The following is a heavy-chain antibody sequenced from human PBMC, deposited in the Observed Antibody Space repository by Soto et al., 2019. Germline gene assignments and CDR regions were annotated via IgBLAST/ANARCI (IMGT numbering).Heavy chain of an antibody. D-gene: IGHD1-1*01. Sequence: PGGSLRLSCAASGFTVNSNHVSWVRQAPGKGLEWVSIIYSGGTTYYADSVKGRFTISRDNSKNTLYLQMNSLRAEDTAMYYCLTAPVVWTYWGQGTLVTVSS. CDR3: LTAPVVWTY. V-gene: IGHV3-53*01. J-gene: IGHJ4*02. CDR2: IYSGGTT. CDR1: GFTVNSNH.